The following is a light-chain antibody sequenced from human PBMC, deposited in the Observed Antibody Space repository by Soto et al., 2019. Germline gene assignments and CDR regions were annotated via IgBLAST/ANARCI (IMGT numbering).Light chain of an antibody. J-gene: IGLJ1*01. V-gene: IGLV1-44*01. CDR2: SHN. CDR3: AAWDDSLNGRV. Sequence: QSVLTQPPSASGTPGQRVTISCSGSSSNIGSNTVNWYQQLPGTAPKLLIYSHNQRPSGVPDRFSGSKSGTSASLAISGLQSEDEADYHCAAWDDSLNGRVFGTGTKVTVL. CDR1: SSNIGSNT.